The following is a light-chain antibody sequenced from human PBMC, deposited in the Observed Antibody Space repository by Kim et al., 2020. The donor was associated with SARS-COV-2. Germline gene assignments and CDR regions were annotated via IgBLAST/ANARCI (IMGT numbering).Light chain of an antibody. CDR2: AAF. Sequence: DIQMTQSPSSVSASVGDRVTITCRASQDIGSWLAWYHQKPGEAPRLLIYAAFSLQNGVPSRFRGSASGTHFTLTITSLQPEDFATYYCQQTNSFPYTFGQGTKLEI. V-gene: IGKV1D-12*01. CDR1: QDIGSW. CDR3: QQTNSFPYT. J-gene: IGKJ2*01.